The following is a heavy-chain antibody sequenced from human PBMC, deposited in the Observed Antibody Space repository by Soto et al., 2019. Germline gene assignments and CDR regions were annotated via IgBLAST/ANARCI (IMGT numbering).Heavy chain of an antibody. Sequence: QVQLVQSGAEVKKPGASVKVSCKASGYTFTSYDITWVRQATGQGLEWMGWMNPNSGNTGYAQKFQGRVTMTRNTSISTAYMELSSVRSEDTAVYYCARVPENSNWFDPWGQVTLVTVSA. CDR2: MNPNSGNT. CDR3: ARVPENSNWFDP. D-gene: IGHD1-7*01. CDR1: GYTFTSYD. J-gene: IGHJ5*02. V-gene: IGHV1-8*01.